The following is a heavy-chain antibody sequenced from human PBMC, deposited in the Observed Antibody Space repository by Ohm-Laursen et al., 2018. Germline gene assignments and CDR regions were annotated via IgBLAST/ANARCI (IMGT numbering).Heavy chain of an antibody. CDR1: GGSISSYY. V-gene: IGHV4-59*07. CDR2: IHYSGTT. J-gene: IGHJ6*02. D-gene: IGHD3-3*01. Sequence: SDTLSLTCTVSGGSISSYYWSWIRQPPGKGLEWIGYIHYSGTTTYNPSLTGRVTMSVDLSKNQFSLKLTSVTAADTAVYYCAGTYYDFWSGYPSGGMDVWGQGTTVTVSS. CDR3: AGTYYDFWSGYPSGGMDV.